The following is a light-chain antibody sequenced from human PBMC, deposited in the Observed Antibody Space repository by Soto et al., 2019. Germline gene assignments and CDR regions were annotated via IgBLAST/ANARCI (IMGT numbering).Light chain of an antibody. CDR2: DAS. Sequence: EIVLTQSPGTLSLSPGERAILSCRASQSVSSSYLAWYQQKPGQAPRLLIYDASNRATGIPARFSGSGSGTDFTLTISSLEPEDFAVYYCRAITFGQGTRLEI. CDR1: QSVSSSY. CDR3: RAIT. V-gene: IGKV3-20*01. J-gene: IGKJ5*01.